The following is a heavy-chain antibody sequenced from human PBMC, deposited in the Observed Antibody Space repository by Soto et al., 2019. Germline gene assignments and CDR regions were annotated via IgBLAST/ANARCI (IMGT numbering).Heavy chain of an antibody. CDR1: GYSFTSLD. CDR3: ARGVSAGVDY. CDR2: MQPSTGRT. J-gene: IGHJ4*02. D-gene: IGHD1-26*01. V-gene: IGHV1-8*01. Sequence: ASVKVSCKASGYSFTSLDINWVRQTAGQGLEWMGWMQPSTGRTGYAQKFQGGVTMTRDTSINAAYMELTTLTSDDTAFYYCARGVSAGVDYWGQGTLVTVSS.